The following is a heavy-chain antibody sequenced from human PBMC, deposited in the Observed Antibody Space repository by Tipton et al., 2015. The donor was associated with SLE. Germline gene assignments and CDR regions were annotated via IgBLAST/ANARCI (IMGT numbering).Heavy chain of an antibody. V-gene: IGHV4-39*07. J-gene: IGHJ4*02. CDR3: ARIVSFYDFWSGYSE. CDR2: IYHSGNT. D-gene: IGHD3-3*01. CDR1: GGSISSSSYY. Sequence: TLSLTCTVSGGSISSSSYYWGWIRQPPGEGLEWIGEIYHSGNTNYNPSLKSRVTISVDKSKNQFSLKLTSVTAADTAVYYCARIVSFYDFWSGYSEWGQGTLVTVSS.